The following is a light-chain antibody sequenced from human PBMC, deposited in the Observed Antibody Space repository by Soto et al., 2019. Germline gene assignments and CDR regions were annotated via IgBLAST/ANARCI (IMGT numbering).Light chain of an antibody. Sequence: EIVMTQSPLSLPVTPGEPASISCRSSRSLLHSNGYNYLDWYLQKPGQSPQLLIYLGSNRASGVPDRFSGSGSGTDFTLKISRVEAEDVGVYYCMQGTHWPPIALGQGTRLEIK. CDR2: LGS. CDR1: RSLLHSNGYNY. V-gene: IGKV2-28*01. J-gene: IGKJ5*01. CDR3: MQGTHWPPIA.